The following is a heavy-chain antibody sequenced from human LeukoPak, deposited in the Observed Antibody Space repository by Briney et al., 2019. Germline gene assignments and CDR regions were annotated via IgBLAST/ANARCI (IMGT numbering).Heavy chain of an antibody. CDR1: GFTFNNYA. V-gene: IGHV3-23*01. CDR2: ISESGGTT. CDR3: ARQWLVNG. Sequence: GGSLRLSCAASGFTFNNYAMNWVRQAPGKGLEWVSSISESGGTTDYADSVKGRFTISRDNSKNTLYLQMNSPRAEDTAVYYCARQWLVNGWGQGTLVTVSS. D-gene: IGHD6-19*01. J-gene: IGHJ4*02.